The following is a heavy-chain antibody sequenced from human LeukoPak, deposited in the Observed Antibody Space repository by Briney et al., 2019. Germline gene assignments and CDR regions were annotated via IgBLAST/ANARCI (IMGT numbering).Heavy chain of an antibody. V-gene: IGHV4-34*01. J-gene: IGHJ4*02. CDR3: ARGPGDSGSYYGDY. Sequence: SETLSLTCTVSGGSISSYYWSWIRHPPGKGLEWIGEINHSGSTHYNPSLKSRVTISVDTSKNQFSLKLSSVTAADTAVYYCARGPGDSGSYYGDYWGQGTLVTVSS. CDR1: GGSISSYY. D-gene: IGHD1-26*01. CDR2: INHSGST.